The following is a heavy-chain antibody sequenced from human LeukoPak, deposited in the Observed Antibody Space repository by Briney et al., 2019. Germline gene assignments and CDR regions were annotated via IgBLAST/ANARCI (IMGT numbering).Heavy chain of an antibody. J-gene: IGHJ4*02. CDR3: SRALTGSYLDD. CDR1: GFTFSYYA. D-gene: IGHD1-14*01. V-gene: IGHV3-7*01. CDR2: IKQDSSEK. Sequence: GGSLRLSCAASGFTFSYYAMSWVRQAPGKGLEWVSNIKQDSSEKYYADSVKGRFTISRDNAKNSLYLQMNSLRAEDTAVYYCSRALTGSYLDDGGGGSLVTVSS.